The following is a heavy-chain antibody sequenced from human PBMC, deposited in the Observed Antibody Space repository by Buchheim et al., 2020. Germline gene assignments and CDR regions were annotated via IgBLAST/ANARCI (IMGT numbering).Heavy chain of an antibody. Sequence: QVQLQESGPGLVKPSETLSLTCTVSGGSISSYYWSWIRQPPGKGLEWIGEINHSGSTNYNQSLKSRVTISVDTYKNQFSMKLSSVTAADTAVYYCAREGGEVSSSPRGVDYWGQGTL. V-gene: IGHV4-59*12. D-gene: IGHD6-6*01. J-gene: IGHJ4*02. CDR3: AREGGEVSSSPRGVDY. CDR2: INHSGST. CDR1: GGSISSYY.